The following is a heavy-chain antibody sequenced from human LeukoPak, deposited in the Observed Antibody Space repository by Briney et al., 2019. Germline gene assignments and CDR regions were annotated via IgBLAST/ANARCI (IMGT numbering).Heavy chain of an antibody. CDR1: GLTFSSYA. CDR3: AGDEAAAGPIDY. D-gene: IGHD6-13*01. V-gene: IGHV3-30-3*01. Sequence: SGGSLRLSCAVSGLTFSSYAMHWVRQAPGKVLEWVAVISYDGSNKYYADSVKGRFTISRDNSKNTLYLQMNSLRAEDTAVYYCAGDEAAAGPIDYWGQGTLVTVSS. CDR2: ISYDGSNK. J-gene: IGHJ4*02.